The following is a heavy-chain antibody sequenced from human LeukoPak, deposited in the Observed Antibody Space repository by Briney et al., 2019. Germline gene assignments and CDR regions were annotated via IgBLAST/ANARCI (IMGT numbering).Heavy chain of an antibody. J-gene: IGHJ4*02. CDR2: IYYSGST. CDR3: ARLAVRDGYKEMAAIDY. CDR1: GGSISSYY. Sequence: SETLSLTCTVSGGSISSYYWSWIRRPPGKGLEWIGYIYYSGSTNYNPSLKSRVTISADTSKNQFSLKLSSVTAADTAVYYCARLAVRDGYKEMAAIDYWGQGTLVTVSS. D-gene: IGHD5-24*01. V-gene: IGHV4-59*08.